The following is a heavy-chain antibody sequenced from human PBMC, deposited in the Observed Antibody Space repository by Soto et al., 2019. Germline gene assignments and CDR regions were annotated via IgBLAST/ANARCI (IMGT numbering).Heavy chain of an antibody. D-gene: IGHD3-22*01. V-gene: IGHV3-48*02. CDR2: ISSSSSTI. Sequence: PGGALSLSCAASGFTFSSYSMNWVRQAPGKGLEWVSYISSSSSTIYYADSVKGRFTISRDNAKNSLYLQMNSLRDEDTAVYYCARDINCYDSSGYYYRAYNWFDPWGQGTLVTVSS. CDR3: ARDINCYDSSGYYYRAYNWFDP. CDR1: GFTFSSYS. J-gene: IGHJ5*02.